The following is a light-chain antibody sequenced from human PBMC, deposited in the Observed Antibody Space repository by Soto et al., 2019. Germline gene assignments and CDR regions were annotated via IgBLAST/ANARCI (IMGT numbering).Light chain of an antibody. CDR1: DSDVGGYNY. J-gene: IGLJ2*01. CDR2: DVS. V-gene: IGLV2-14*03. CDR3: SSYTSSSTLVV. Sequence: QSALTQPASVSGSPGQSITISCTGTDSDVGGYNYVSWYQHHPGNAPKLMIYDVSNRPSGVSNRFSGSKSGNTASLTISWLQAEDEADYYCSSYTSSSTLVVFGGGTKVTVL.